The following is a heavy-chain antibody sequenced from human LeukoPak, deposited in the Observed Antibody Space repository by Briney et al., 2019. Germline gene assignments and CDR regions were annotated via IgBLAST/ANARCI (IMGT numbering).Heavy chain of an antibody. J-gene: IGHJ4*02. CDR2: IYSGGST. CDR1: GFTARNNY. D-gene: IGHD3-10*01. CDR3: ATGERMVRGDGVDY. V-gene: IGHV3-66*01. Sequence: GGSLRLSCAASGFTARNNYMSWVRQAPGKGLEWVSVIYSGGSTYYADSVKGRFTISRDNSKNTLYLQMNSLRAEDTAVYFCATGERMVRGDGVDYWGQGTLVTVSS.